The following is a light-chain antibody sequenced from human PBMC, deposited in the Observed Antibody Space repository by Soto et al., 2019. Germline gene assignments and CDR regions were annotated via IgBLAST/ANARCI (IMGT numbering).Light chain of an antibody. CDR2: DAS. V-gene: IGKV1-5*01. J-gene: IGKJ1*01. CDR1: QSISRW. Sequence: IQRTQSPSTLSATVGDSVTITCRASQSISRWLAWYQQKPGKAPKILISDASSLESGVPSRFSGSGSGTDFTLTINSLQPEDFAPYYCPQAYSTPWTFGQGTNV. CDR3: PQAYSTPWT.